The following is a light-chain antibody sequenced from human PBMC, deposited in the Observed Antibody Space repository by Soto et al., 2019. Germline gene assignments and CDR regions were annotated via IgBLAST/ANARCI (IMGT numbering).Light chain of an antibody. CDR3: QQYNNWPRT. Sequence: EIVMTQSPATLSVSPLDTATLSFRATQRVDSNLAWYQQKPGQAPRLLISGASTRASAIPARFSGSGSGTEYALTISSLQSEDFAVYYCQQYNNWPRTFGQGTKVDI. CDR2: GAS. V-gene: IGKV3-15*01. J-gene: IGKJ1*01. CDR1: QRVDSN.